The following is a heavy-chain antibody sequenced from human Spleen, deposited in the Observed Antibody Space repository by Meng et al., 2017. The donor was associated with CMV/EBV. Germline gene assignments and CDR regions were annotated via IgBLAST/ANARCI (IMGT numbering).Heavy chain of an antibody. CDR2: IYYSGST. CDR1: GGSISSGDYY. V-gene: IGHV4-30-4*08. CDR3: ARVAYSNWFDP. Sequence: QVQPQGSGPGLVKPLPTLSLTCTVSGGSISSGDYYWSWIRQPPGKGLEWIGYIYYSGSTYYNPSLKSRVTISVDTSKNQFSLKLSSVTAADTAVYYCARVAYSNWFDPWGQGTLVTVSS. J-gene: IGHJ5*02. D-gene: IGHD4-11*01.